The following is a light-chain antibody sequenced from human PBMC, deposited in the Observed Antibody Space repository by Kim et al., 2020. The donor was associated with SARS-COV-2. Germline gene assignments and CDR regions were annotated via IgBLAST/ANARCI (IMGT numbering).Light chain of an antibody. Sequence: SASVGDRVTITGRASQSIDSWLAWYQQKPGKAPKLLIYKSSTLESGVPSRFSGSGSGTEFTLTISSLQPDDFATYYCQQYATYWTFGQGTKVEIK. CDR2: KSS. V-gene: IGKV1-5*03. CDR1: QSIDSW. J-gene: IGKJ1*01. CDR3: QQYATYWT.